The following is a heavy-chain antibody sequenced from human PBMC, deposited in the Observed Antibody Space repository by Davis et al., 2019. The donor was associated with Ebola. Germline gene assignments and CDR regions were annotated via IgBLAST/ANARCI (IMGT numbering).Heavy chain of an antibody. J-gene: IGHJ5*02. CDR1: GGSISSGDYY. D-gene: IGHD3-10*01. V-gene: IGHV4-30-4*01. CDR2: IYYSGST. Sequence: TLSLPCTVSGGSISSGDYYRSWLRHPPGKGLEWIGYIYYSGSTYYNPSLKSRVNISVDTSKNPFSLKLRCVTAADTAVYYCARNFRLVRGVNWFDTWGQGTLVTVSS. CDR3: ARNFRLVRGVNWFDT.